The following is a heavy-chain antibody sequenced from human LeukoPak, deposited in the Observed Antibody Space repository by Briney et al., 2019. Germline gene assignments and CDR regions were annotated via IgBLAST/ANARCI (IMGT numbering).Heavy chain of an antibody. J-gene: IGHJ5*02. CDR2: ISGSGQTT. Sequence: GGSLRLSCTASVFNFSVAWVRQAPGMGLEWVSSISGSGQTTYYADFVRGRFTISRDSSKNTVYLQMSGLRVEDTALYYCAKMGGRVWYKVPETWGQGTLVTASS. CDR1: VFNFSV. V-gene: IGHV3-23*01. D-gene: IGHD6-19*01. CDR3: AKMGGRVWYKVPET.